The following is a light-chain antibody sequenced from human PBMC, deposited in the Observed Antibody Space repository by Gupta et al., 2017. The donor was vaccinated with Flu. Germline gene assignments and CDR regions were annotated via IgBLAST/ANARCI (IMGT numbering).Light chain of an antibody. CDR2: KTS. CDR3: QQFHS. CDR1: QSIKSR. V-gene: IGKV1-5*03. Sequence: DIQMTQSPSTLSASVGDRVTITCRASQSIKSRLAWYQQKPGKAPKLLFYKTSNSQSGVPSRFSASGSGTEFTLTITGLQPEDFATYYCQQFHSFAQGTKLEIK. J-gene: IGKJ2*01.